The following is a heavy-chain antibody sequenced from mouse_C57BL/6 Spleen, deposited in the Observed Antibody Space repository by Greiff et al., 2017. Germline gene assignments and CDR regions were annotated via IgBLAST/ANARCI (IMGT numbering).Heavy chain of an antibody. J-gene: IGHJ3*01. Sequence: QVQLQQPGAELVRPGSSVKLSCKASGYTFTSYWMDWVKQRPGQGLEWIGNIYPSDSETHYNQKFKDKATLTVDKSSSTAYMQHRSLTSEDSAVYYCARSVDVGYPAWFAYWGQGTLVTVSA. CDR1: GYTFTSYW. D-gene: IGHD2-3*01. CDR2: IYPSDSET. CDR3: ARSVDVGYPAWFAY. V-gene: IGHV1-61*01.